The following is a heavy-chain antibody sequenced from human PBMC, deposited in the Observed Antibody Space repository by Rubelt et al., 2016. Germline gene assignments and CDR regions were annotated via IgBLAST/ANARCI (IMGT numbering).Heavy chain of an antibody. V-gene: IGHV3-21*04. CDR2: ISSSSSYI. D-gene: IGHD5-12*01. J-gene: IGHJ6*02. CDR3: ARGPMTRYMNTFYYYYGLDV. Sequence: VESGGGLVKPGGSLRLSCAASGFTFSSYSMNWVRQAPGKGLEWVSSISSSSSYIYYADSVQGRFTISRDTPKNTLYLQMTNLRAEDTAVYYCARGPMTRYMNTFYYYYGLDVWGQGTTVTVSS. CDR1: GFTFSSYS.